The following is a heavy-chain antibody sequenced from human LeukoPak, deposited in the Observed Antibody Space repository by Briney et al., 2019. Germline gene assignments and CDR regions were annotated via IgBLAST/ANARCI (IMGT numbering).Heavy chain of an antibody. Sequence: PGGSLRLSCAASGLTGSHNYVSWDRQAPGKGLEWVSAISGSGGSTYYADSVKGRFTISRDNSKNTLYLQMNSLRAEDTAVYYCAKDRDIVLMVYAPYFDYWGQGTLVTVSS. CDR3: AKDRDIVLMVYAPYFDY. J-gene: IGHJ4*02. D-gene: IGHD2-8*01. CDR1: GLTGSHNY. CDR2: ISGSGGST. V-gene: IGHV3-23*01.